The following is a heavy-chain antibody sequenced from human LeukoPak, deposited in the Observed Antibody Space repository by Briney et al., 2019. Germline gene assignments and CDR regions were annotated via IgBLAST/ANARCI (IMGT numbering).Heavy chain of an antibody. J-gene: IGHJ4*02. CDR3: ARDLSRSRPDCSGGSCYSVY. CDR1: GFTFSSYA. D-gene: IGHD2-15*01. Sequence: GGSLGHSCAASGFTFSSYAMHWVRQAPGKGLEWVAVISYDGSNKYYADSVKGRFTISRDNSKNTLYLQMNSLRAEDTAVYYCARDLSRSRPDCSGGSCYSVYWGQGTLVTVSS. CDR2: ISYDGSNK. V-gene: IGHV3-30*04.